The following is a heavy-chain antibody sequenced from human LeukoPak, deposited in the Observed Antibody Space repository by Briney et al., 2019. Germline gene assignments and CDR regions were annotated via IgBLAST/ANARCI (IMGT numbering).Heavy chain of an antibody. CDR2: IRYDGSYK. V-gene: IGHV3-30*02. J-gene: IGHJ4*02. CDR3: AKAVATFYFDY. CDR1: GFTFSSYG. Sequence: GGSLRLSCAASGFTFSSYGMHWVRQAPGKGLEWVAFIRYDGSYKYYADSVKGRFTISRDNSKNTLYLQMNSLRAEDTAVYYCAKAVATFYFDYWGQGTLVTVSS. D-gene: IGHD5-12*01.